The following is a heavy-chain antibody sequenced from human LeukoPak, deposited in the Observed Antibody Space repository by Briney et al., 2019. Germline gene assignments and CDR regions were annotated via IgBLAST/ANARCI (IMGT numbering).Heavy chain of an antibody. V-gene: IGHV3-23*01. J-gene: IGHJ4*02. CDR3: ARQSYGDYPFDY. D-gene: IGHD4-17*01. CDR1: GFTFTSYA. CDR2: ISGSGGST. Sequence: GGSLRLSCAASGFTFTSYAMSWVRQAPGKGLEWVSGISGSGGSTYYADSVKGRFTISRDNSKNTLYLQMNSLRAEDTAVYYCARQSYGDYPFDYWGQGILVTVS.